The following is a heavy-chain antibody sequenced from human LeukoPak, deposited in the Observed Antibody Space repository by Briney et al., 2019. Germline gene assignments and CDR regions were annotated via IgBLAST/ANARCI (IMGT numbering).Heavy chain of an antibody. CDR1: GGSISSYY. V-gene: IGHV4-4*07. Sequence: KPSETLSLTCTVSGGSISSYYWSWIRQPAGKGLEWIGRIYTSGSTNYNPSLKSRVTMSVDTSKNQFSLKLSSVTAADTAVYYCAREDYYDSSGALDYWGQGTLVTVSS. D-gene: IGHD3-22*01. CDR3: AREDYYDSSGALDY. J-gene: IGHJ4*02. CDR2: IYTSGST.